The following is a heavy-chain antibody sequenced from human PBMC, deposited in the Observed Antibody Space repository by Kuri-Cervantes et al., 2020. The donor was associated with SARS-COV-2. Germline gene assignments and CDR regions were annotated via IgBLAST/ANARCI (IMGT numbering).Heavy chain of an antibody. V-gene: IGHV4-30-2*01. J-gene: IGHJ4*02. CDR1: GGSISSGGYY. CDR3: ARGNSSSGFDY. CDR2: IYHSGST. Sequence: SETLSLTCTVSGGSISSGGYYWSWIRQPPGKGLEWIGYIYHSGSTYYNPSLKSRVTISVDRSKNQFSLKLGSVTAADTAVYYCARGNSSSGFDYWGQGTLVTVSS. D-gene: IGHD6-6*01.